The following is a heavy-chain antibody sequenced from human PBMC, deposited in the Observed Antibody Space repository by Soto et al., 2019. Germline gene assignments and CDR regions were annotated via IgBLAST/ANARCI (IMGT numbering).Heavy chain of an antibody. CDR3: ARHRNFFDY. CDR1: GDTVNNYG. Sequence: ASVKVSCKASGDTVNNYGITWVRQAPGQGLEWMGWISPYNGHTNYAQKLQGRVTMTTDTSTSTAYMELRSLRSDDTAVYYCARHRNFFDYWGQGTLVTSPQ. CDR2: ISPYNGHT. J-gene: IGHJ4*02. V-gene: IGHV1-18*01.